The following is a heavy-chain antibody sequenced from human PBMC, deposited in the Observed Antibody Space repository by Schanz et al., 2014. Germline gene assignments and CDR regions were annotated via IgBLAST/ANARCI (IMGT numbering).Heavy chain of an antibody. CDR1: GGSISRHY. D-gene: IGHD6-13*01. CDR2: IYYSGST. J-gene: IGHJ4*02. CDR3: ARAAGPVDY. Sequence: VQLQQSGPGLVKPSDTLSLTCTVSGGSISRHYWSWIRQPPGKGLEWIGYIYYSGSTYYNPSLKSRVTISVDTSKNQFPLMLGSVTAADTAVYYCARAAGPVDYWGQGTLVTVSS. V-gene: IGHV4-59*11.